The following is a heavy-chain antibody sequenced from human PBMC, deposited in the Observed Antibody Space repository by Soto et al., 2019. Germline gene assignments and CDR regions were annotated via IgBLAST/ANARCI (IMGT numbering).Heavy chain of an antibody. CDR3: MSWDASSSAEQ. Sequence: EVQLVESGGGLVQPGGSLELSCAASGFTLSDSSVNWVRQASGKGLEWVGRIASKTESEATVYAASVKGRITVARDDSKHTVYLQMGSLKTEDTAVYSCMSWDASSSAEQWGQGALVTVSS. V-gene: IGHV3-73*02. J-gene: IGHJ4*02. CDR1: GFTLSDSS. D-gene: IGHD6-6*01. CDR2: IASKTESEAT.